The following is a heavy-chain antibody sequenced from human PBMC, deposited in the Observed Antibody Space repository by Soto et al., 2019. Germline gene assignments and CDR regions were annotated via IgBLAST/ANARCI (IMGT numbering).Heavy chain of an antibody. Sequence: GESLKISCAASGFTFSNHAMGWVRQAPGKGLEWVSGISVGGGSTYYADSVKGRFTISRDNSKNTLWLQMNSLRAEDTAIYFCAKDPIGSGFFRFDYWGQGTLVTVSS. CDR3: AKDPIGSGFFRFDY. D-gene: IGHD6-19*01. CDR1: GFTFSNHA. CDR2: ISVGGGST. J-gene: IGHJ4*02. V-gene: IGHV3-23*01.